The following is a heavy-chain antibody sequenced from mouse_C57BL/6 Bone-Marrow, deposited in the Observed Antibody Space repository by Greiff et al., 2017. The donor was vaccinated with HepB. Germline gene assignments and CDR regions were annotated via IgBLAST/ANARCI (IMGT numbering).Heavy chain of an antibody. CDR2: IDPSDSYT. D-gene: IGHD3-3*01. CDR3: ARGGDVDY. J-gene: IGHJ2*01. Sequence: QVQLQQPGAELVMPGASVKLSCKASGYTFTSYWMHWVKQRPGQGLEWIGEIDPSDSYTNYNQKFKGKSTLTVDKSSSTAYMELRSLTSEDSAVYFCARGGDVDYWGQGTTHTVSS. V-gene: IGHV1-69*01. CDR1: GYTFTSYW.